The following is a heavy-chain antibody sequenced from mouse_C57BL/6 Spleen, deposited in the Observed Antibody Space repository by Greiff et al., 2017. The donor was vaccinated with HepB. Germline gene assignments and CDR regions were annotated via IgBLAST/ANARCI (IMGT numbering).Heavy chain of an antibody. CDR3: ARGDYGSSYSFDY. CDR2: IYPGDGST. Sequence: QVQLKQSGPELVKPGASVKLSCKASGYTFTSYDINWVKQRPGQGLEWIGWIYPGDGSTKYNEKFKGKATLTVDTSSSTAYMELHSLTSEDSAVYFCARGDYGSSYSFDYWGQGTTLTVSS. J-gene: IGHJ2*01. D-gene: IGHD1-1*01. CDR1: GYTFTSYD. V-gene: IGHV1-85*01.